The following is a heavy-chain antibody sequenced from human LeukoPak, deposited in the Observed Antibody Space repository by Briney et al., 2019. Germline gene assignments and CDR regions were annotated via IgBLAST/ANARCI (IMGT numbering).Heavy chain of an antibody. Sequence: VGSVKVSCKASGYTFTGYYMHWVRQAPGQGLEWMGWINPNSGGTNYAQKFQGRVTMARDTSISTAYMELSSLRSEDTAVYYCARGPLGGYVLDYWGQGTLVTVSS. CDR2: INPNSGGT. CDR1: GYTFTGYY. J-gene: IGHJ4*02. CDR3: ARGPLGGYVLDY. V-gene: IGHV1-2*02. D-gene: IGHD5-12*01.